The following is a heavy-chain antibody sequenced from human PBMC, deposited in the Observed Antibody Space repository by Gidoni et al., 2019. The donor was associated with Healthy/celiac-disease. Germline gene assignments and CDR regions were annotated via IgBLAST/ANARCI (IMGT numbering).Heavy chain of an antibody. Sequence: EVQLVESGGGLVQPGGSLRLSCAASGFTFSSYAMHWVRQAPGKGLEYVSAISSNGGSTYYANSVKGRFTISRDNSKNTLYLQMGSLRAEDMAVYYCARDRSDTAMATVSDYWGQGTLVTVSS. D-gene: IGHD5-18*01. CDR2: ISSNGGST. J-gene: IGHJ4*02. V-gene: IGHV3-64*01. CDR1: GFTFSSYA. CDR3: ARDRSDTAMATVSDY.